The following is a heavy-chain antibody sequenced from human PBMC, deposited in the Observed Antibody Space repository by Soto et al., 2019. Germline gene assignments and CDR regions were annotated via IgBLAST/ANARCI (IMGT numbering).Heavy chain of an antibody. V-gene: IGHV4-59*01. CDR3: ARIGYSSSPTGYYYYGMDV. CDR1: GGSISSYY. CDR2: IYYSGST. D-gene: IGHD6-13*01. Sequence: SETLSLTCTVSGGSISSYYWSWIRQPPGKGLEWIGYIYYSGSTNYNPSLKSRVTISVDTSKNQFSLKLSSVTAVDTAVYYCARIGYSSSPTGYYYYGMDVWGQGNTVTV. J-gene: IGHJ6*02.